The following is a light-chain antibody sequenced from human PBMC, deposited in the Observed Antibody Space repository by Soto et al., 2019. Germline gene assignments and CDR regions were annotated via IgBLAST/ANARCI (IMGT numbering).Light chain of an antibody. V-gene: IGKV3-20*01. CDR2: GAS. CDR1: QSVSSN. CDR3: QQYGNSPPWK. J-gene: IGKJ1*01. Sequence: DIVMTHSPATLSVSPWERATLSCWSSQSVSSNLAWYQQKPGQAPRLLIYGASSRATGIPDRFSGSGSGTDFTLTISRLEPDDFAVYYCQQYGNSPPWKFGKGTRVDIK.